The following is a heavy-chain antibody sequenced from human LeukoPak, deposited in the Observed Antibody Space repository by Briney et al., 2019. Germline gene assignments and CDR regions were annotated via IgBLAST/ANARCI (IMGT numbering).Heavy chain of an antibody. J-gene: IGHJ4*02. CDR3: ASSEWNYAR. CDR2: IHYSGNT. CDR1: GGSISSYY. Sequence: SETLSLTCTVSGGSISSYYWSWMRQPPGKGLEWIGYIHYSGNTSYNPSLKSRVTISLGTSRTQFSLKLTSVTAADTAVYYCASSEWNYARWGQGILVTVSS. V-gene: IGHV4-59*08. D-gene: IGHD1-7*01.